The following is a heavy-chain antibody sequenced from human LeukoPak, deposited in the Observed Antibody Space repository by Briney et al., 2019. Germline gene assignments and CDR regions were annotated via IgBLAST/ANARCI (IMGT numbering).Heavy chain of an antibody. Sequence: ASVKVSCKASGYTFTGYYMHWVRQAPGQGLEWMGRINPNSGGTNYAQKFQGRVTMTTDTSTSTAYMELRSLRSDDTAVYYCAREGSSGFTDYMDVWGKGTTVTVSS. D-gene: IGHD6-6*01. CDR1: GYTFTGYY. V-gene: IGHV1-2*06. CDR2: INPNSGGT. J-gene: IGHJ6*03. CDR3: AREGSSGFTDYMDV.